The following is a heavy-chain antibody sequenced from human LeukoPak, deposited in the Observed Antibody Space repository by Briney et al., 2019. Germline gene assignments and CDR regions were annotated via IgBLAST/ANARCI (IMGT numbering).Heavy chain of an antibody. Sequence: ASVKVSCKASGYTFTGYYMHWVRQAPGQGLEWMGRINPNSGGTNYAQKFQGRVTMTRDTSISTAYMELSRLRSDDTAVYYCASDSEDYYDSSGYRYWGQGTLVTVSS. J-gene: IGHJ4*02. D-gene: IGHD3-22*01. CDR1: GYTFTGYY. CDR3: ASDSEDYYDSSGYRY. CDR2: INPNSGGT. V-gene: IGHV1-2*06.